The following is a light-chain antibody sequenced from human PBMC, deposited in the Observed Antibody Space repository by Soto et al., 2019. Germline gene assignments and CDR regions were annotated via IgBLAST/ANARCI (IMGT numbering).Light chain of an antibody. CDR1: SSDVGRYNY. Sequence: QSALAQPASVSGSPGQSITISCTGTSSDVGRYNYVSWFQQHPGKAPKLMIFDVSNWPSRVSDRFSGSKSGNTASLTISGLQAEDEADYYCSSFTSSSTFVFGTGTKVTVL. CDR3: SSFTSSSTFV. V-gene: IGLV2-14*01. J-gene: IGLJ1*01. CDR2: DVS.